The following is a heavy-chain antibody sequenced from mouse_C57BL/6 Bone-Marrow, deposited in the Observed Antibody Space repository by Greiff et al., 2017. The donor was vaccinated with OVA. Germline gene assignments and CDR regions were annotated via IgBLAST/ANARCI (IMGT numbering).Heavy chain of an antibody. V-gene: IGHV1-56*01. D-gene: IGHD2-5*01. J-gene: IGHJ2*01. Sequence: QVQLQQSGPELVRPGASVKISCTAPGYTFTSHWMPWVRQRPGQGLEWIGAIFPGSGSTYYNEKFKGKATLTVDTSSSTAYMQLSSLTSEDSAVYYCARNSNRGDCWGQGTTLTVSS. CDR3: ARNSNRGDC. CDR1: GYTFTSHW. CDR2: IFPGSGST.